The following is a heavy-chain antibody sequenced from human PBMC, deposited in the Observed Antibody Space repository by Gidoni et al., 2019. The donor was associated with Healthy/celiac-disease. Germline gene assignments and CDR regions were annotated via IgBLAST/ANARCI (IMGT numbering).Heavy chain of an antibody. Sequence: QVQLQESRPGLVRPSQTLSLTCTVYGGSISSGSYYWSWFRQPAGKGLEWIERIYTSGSTNYNPSLKSRVTISVDTSKNQFSLKLSSVTAADTAVYYCARSCSSGYYSSFDYWGHGTLVTVSS. J-gene: IGHJ4*01. CDR3: ARSCSSGYYSSFDY. V-gene: IGHV4-61*02. CDR1: GGSISSGSYY. D-gene: IGHD3-22*01. CDR2: IYTSGST.